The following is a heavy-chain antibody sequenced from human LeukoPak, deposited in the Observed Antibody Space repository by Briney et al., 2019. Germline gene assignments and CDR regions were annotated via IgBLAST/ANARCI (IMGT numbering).Heavy chain of an antibody. D-gene: IGHD2-15*01. V-gene: IGHV3-33*01. J-gene: IGHJ6*02. Sequence: PGGSLRLSCAASGFTFSSYGMHWARQAPGKGLEWVAVIWYDGSNKYYADSVKGRFTISRDNSKNTLYPQMNSLRAEDTAVYYCARGRGYCSGGSCLSYYYYYGMDVWGQGTTVTVSS. CDR3: ARGRGYCSGGSCLSYYYYYGMDV. CDR2: IWYDGSNK. CDR1: GFTFSSYG.